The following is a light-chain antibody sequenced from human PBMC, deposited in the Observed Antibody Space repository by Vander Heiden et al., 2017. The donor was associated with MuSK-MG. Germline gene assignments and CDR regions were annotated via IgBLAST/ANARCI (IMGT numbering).Light chain of an antibody. Sequence: IQMTQSPSTLSASVGDRVTITCRASQSISNWLAWYQQKPGKAPKLLIYEASSLESGVPLRFSGSGSGTEFTLTISSLQPDDFATYYCQQYSSYPRTFGQGTKLEIK. J-gene: IGKJ2*01. CDR3: QQYSSYPRT. CDR2: EAS. V-gene: IGKV1-5*01. CDR1: QSISNW.